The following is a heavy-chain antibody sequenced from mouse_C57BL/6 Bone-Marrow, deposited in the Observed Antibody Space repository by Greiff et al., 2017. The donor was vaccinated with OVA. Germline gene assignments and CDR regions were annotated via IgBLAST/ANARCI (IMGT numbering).Heavy chain of an antibody. CDR1: GYTFTDYY. J-gene: IGHJ1*03. CDR2: IFPGSGST. Sequence: VKLQESGPELVKPGASVKISCKASGYTFTDYYINWVKQRPGQGLEWIGWIFPGSGSTYYNEKFKGKATLTVDKSSSTAYMLLSSLTSEDSAVYFCAVRGFTTVVATGYFDVWGTGTTVTVSS. V-gene: IGHV1-75*01. D-gene: IGHD1-1*01. CDR3: AVRGFTTVVATGYFDV.